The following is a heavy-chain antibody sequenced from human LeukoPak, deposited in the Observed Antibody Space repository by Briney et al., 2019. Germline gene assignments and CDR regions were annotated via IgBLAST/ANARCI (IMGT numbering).Heavy chain of an antibody. CDR3: ARDRGYCSSTSCYHWFDP. CDR2: INPNSGGT. J-gene: IGHJ5*02. Sequence: GASVKVSCKASGYTFTGYYMHWVRQAPGQGLEWMGWINPNSGGTNYAQKFQGRVTMTRDMSISTAYMELSRLRSDDTAVYYCARDRGYCSSTSCYHWFDPRGQGTLVTVSS. V-gene: IGHV1-2*02. CDR1: GYTFTGYY. D-gene: IGHD2-2*01.